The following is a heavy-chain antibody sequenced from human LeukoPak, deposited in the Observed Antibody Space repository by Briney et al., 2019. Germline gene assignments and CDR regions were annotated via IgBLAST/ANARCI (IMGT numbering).Heavy chain of an antibody. Sequence: SQTLSLTCAISGDSVSTASNAWYWIRQSPSRGLEWLGRTYYRSTWYNDYAVSVRGRITVNPDTSKNQFSLHLNSVTPEDTAVYYCARRLTQYDCFDPWGQGILVTVSS. CDR2: TYYRSTWYN. CDR1: GDSVSTASNA. D-gene: IGHD2-2*01. J-gene: IGHJ5*02. V-gene: IGHV6-1*01. CDR3: ARRLTQYDCFDP.